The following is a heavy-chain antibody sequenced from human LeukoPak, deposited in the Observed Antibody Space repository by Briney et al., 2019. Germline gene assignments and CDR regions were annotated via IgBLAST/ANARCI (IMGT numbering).Heavy chain of an antibody. CDR2: INWSGGST. CDR1: GFIFDDYG. Sequence: GGSLRLSCAASGFIFDDYGMSWVRQAPGKGLEWVSSINWSGGSTGYADSVKGRLTISRDKAKNSLYLQMSSLRAEDTALYYCASAARYSGYHFDYWGQGTLVTVSS. D-gene: IGHD5-12*01. V-gene: IGHV3-20*04. J-gene: IGHJ4*02. CDR3: ASAARYSGYHFDY.